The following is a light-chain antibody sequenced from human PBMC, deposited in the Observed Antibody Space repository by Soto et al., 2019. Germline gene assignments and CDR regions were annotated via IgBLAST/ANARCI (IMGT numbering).Light chain of an antibody. CDR3: ASYTISSTRV. CDR2: EVN. CDR1: NNDVGAYNY. V-gene: IGLV2-14*01. Sequence: QSALTQPASVSGSPGQSITISCTGSNNDVGAYNYVSWYQQHPGKAPKLIIYEVNNQPAGVSHRFSGYKSGNTASLTISGLQADDEADYYCASYTISSTRVFGGGTKLTVL. J-gene: IGLJ3*02.